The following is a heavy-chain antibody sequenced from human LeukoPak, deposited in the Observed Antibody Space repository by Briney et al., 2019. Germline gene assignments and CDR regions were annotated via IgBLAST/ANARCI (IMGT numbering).Heavy chain of an antibody. D-gene: IGHD5-12*01. CDR1: GFTFSSYW. V-gene: IGHV3-74*01. J-gene: IGHJ6*03. Sequence: GGPLRLSCAASGFTFSSYWMHWVRQAPGKGLVWVSRINSDGSSTSYADSVKGRFTISRDNAKNTLYLQMNSLRAEDTAAYYCARIVATRFYYMDVWGKGTTVAISS. CDR3: ARIVATRFYYMDV. CDR2: INSDGSST.